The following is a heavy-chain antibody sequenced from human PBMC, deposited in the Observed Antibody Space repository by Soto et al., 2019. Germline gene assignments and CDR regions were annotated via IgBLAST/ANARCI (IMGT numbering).Heavy chain of an antibody. CDR2: INPSGGST. Sequence: QVQLVQSGAEVKKPGASVKVSCKASGYTFTSYYMHWVRQAPGQGLEWMGIINPSGGSTSYAQKCQGRVTVTRDKSPSTVYMELSSLRAEDTDVYCCTLSVYSGGVDYWGQGTLVTVSS. CDR3: TLSVYSGGVDY. V-gene: IGHV1-46*01. CDR1: GYTFTSYY. D-gene: IGHD3-22*01. J-gene: IGHJ4*02.